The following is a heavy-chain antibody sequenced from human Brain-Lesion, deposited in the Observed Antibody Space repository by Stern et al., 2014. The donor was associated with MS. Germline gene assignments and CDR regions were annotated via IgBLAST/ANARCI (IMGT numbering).Heavy chain of an antibody. V-gene: IGHV1-2*02. D-gene: IGHD3-3*01. Sequence: QAQLVESGAEVKKPGASVKVSCKTSGYIFTGYYIHWVRQAPGQGLEWMAWINPNPGGTKYAQKFQGRVTMSRDTSISTAYVELSSLTSDDTAVYYCARDQRGITIFGVVTDYYYLGMDVWGQGTTVTVSS. CDR3: ARDQRGITIFGVVTDYYYLGMDV. CDR1: GYIFTGYY. J-gene: IGHJ6*02. CDR2: INPNPGGT.